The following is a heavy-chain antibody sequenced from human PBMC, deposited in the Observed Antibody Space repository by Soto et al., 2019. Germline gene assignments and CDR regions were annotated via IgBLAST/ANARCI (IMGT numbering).Heavy chain of an antibody. V-gene: IGHV3-66*01. D-gene: IGHD6-13*01. CDR1: GFTVSSNY. CDR2: IYSGGST. Sequence: GGSLRLSCAASGFTVSSNYMSWVRQAPGKGLELVSVIYSGGSTYYADSVKGRFTISRHNSKNTLYLQMNSLRAEDTAVYYCARAPGIAAAGRWFDPWGQGTLVTVSS. J-gene: IGHJ5*02. CDR3: ARAPGIAAAGRWFDP.